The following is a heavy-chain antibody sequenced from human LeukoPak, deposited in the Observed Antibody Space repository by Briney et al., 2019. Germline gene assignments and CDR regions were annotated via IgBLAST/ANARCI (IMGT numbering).Heavy chain of an antibody. J-gene: IGHJ5*02. D-gene: IGHD3-10*01. Sequence: PSQTLSLTCTVSGGSISSGGYYWNWIRQHPGKGLEWIGYIYYSGTTNYNPSLKSRVIISVDTSKNQFSLKLSSVTAADTAVYYCARGAPHISVLYGSGSRRWFDPWGQGTLVTVSS. CDR2: IYYSGTT. V-gene: IGHV4-31*03. CDR3: ARGAPHISVLYGSGSRRWFDP. CDR1: GGSISSGGYY.